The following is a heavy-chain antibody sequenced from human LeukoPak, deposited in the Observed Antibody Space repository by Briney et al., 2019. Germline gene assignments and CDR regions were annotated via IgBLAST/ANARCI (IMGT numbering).Heavy chain of an antibody. CDR3: AKDQCSTSSWLACRFFDY. V-gene: IGHV3-30*02. CDR2: ISYEGSDK. J-gene: IGHJ4*02. Sequence: GGSLRLSCAASNFTFGSYGMNWVRHVPGKGLEWVAYISYEGSDKYYTDSVKGRFTISRDNSKNTLSLQMNSLRVEDTAIYYCAKDQCSTSSWLACRFFDYWGQGSLVTVSS. D-gene: IGHD2-2*01. CDR1: NFTFGSYG.